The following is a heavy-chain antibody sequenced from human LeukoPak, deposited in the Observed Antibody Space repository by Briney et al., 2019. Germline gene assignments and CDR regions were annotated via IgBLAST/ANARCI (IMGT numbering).Heavy chain of an antibody. CDR1: GYTFSSYA. Sequence: ASVKVSCKASGYTFSSYAMNWVRQAPGRGLEWMGWINTNTGNPTYAQGFTGRFVFSLDTSVSTAYLQISSLKAEDTAVYYCARGISGWPMNRPQEKDYWGQGTLVTVSS. V-gene: IGHV7-4-1*02. D-gene: IGHD6-19*01. CDR2: INTNTGNP. J-gene: IGHJ4*02. CDR3: ARGISGWPMNRPQEKDY.